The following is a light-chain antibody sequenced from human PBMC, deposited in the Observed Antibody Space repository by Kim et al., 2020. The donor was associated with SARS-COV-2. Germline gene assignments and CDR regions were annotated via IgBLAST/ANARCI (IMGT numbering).Light chain of an antibody. CDR1: QSVSIN. J-gene: IGKJ2*03. V-gene: IGKV1-39*01. CDR3: QQIFSTQYS. CDR2: AAS. Sequence: DIEMTQSPSTLSASVGDRVTISCRASQSVSINLNWYQQRPGKAPKLLISAASNLQSGVPSRFSGSGSGTGFTLTISSLQPEDFGSYYCQQIFSTQYSLGKGTKLEI.